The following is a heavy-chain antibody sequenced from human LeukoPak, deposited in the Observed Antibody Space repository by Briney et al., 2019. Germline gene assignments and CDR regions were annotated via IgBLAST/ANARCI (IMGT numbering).Heavy chain of an antibody. CDR3: ARAYYDFWSGYYPFDY. CDR2: IYPGDSDT. J-gene: IGHJ4*02. CDR1: GYSFTSYW. D-gene: IGHD3-3*01. Sequence: GESLKISRKGSGYSFTSYWIGWVRQMPGKGLEWMGIIYPGDSDTRYSPSFQGQVTISADKSISTAYLQWSSLKASDTAMYYCARAYYDFWSGYYPFDYWGQGTLVTVSS. V-gene: IGHV5-51*01.